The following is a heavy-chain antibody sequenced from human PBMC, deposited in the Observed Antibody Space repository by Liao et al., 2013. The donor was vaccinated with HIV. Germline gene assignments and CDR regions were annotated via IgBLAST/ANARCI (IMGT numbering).Heavy chain of an antibody. CDR1: GGSFSAYY. D-gene: IGHD1-20*01. V-gene: IGHV4-34*01. CDR3: ARGRQYSWNPHIEDYSHYYLDV. J-gene: IGHJ6*03. CDR2: SSHSGST. Sequence: QVQLQQWGAGLVKPSETLSLTCAVYGGSFSAYYWTWIRQSSGKGLEWIGESSHSGSTNYNPSLKSRVTIWVDTSKNQVSLRLNSVTAADTAVYYCARGRQYSWNPHIEDYSHYYLDVWGTGTTVIVSS.